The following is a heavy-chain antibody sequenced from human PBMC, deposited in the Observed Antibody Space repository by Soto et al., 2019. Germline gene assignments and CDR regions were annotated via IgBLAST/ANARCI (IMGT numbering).Heavy chain of an antibody. J-gene: IGHJ4*02. D-gene: IGHD6-19*01. CDR3: ARHGYSSGRTYFDY. V-gene: IGHV4-39*01. Sequence: SETLSLTCTVSGGSIGSSSYYWGWIRQPPGKGLEWIGSIYDRGSTYSNPSLKSRLTTSVDTSKNQFPLKLTSVTAADTAVYYCARHGYSSGRTYFDYWGQGTLVTVSS. CDR2: IYDRGST. CDR1: GGSIGSSSYY.